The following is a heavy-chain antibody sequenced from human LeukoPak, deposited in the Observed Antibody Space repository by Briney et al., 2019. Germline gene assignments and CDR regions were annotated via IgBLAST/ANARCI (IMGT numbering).Heavy chain of an antibody. V-gene: IGHV3-43*02. CDR3: AKGSVDTAMATDY. Sequence: QPGGSLRLSCAASRFTFEDYAMHWVRHAPGKGLEWVSLISRDGYSTYYADSVKGRFPISRDNSKNSLSLQMNSLRTEDTALYYCAKGSVDTAMATDYWGQGTLVTVSS. D-gene: IGHD5-18*01. J-gene: IGHJ4*02. CDR2: ISRDGYST. CDR1: RFTFEDYA.